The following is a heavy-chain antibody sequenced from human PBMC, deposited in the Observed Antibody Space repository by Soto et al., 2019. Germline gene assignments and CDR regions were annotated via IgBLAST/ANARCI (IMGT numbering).Heavy chain of an antibody. Sequence: QVQLVQSGPEVKRPGASVKVSCKTSGYTFIDYGVSWVRQAPGQGLEWMGWINTYNDNTKYSQKLQGRITMTADASTTTAYMELRSLRPDDTAIYYCACRDYFESWGPGTLVTVSS. CDR2: INTYNDNT. V-gene: IGHV1-18*04. J-gene: IGHJ4*02. CDR1: GYTFIDYG. CDR3: ACRDYFES.